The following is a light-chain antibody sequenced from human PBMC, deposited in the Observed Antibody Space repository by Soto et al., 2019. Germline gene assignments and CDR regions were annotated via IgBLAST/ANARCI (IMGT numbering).Light chain of an antibody. CDR3: QQYNSYS. Sequence: PSTPPASGLERVAMVCRASQSISNWLAWYQEKTGTASKVLIYHVSNLQSGVPSRFSGSGSGTEFTLTISSPQPDDFATYYCQQYNSYSFVQGTKVDI. V-gene: IGKV1-5*02. CDR1: QSISNW. J-gene: IGKJ1*01. CDR2: HVS.